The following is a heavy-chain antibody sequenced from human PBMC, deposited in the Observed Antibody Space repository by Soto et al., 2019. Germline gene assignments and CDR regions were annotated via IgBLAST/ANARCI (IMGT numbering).Heavy chain of an antibody. CDR2: IYYSGST. D-gene: IGHD1-1*01. CDR3: ARDLRRTTGTTRTYYYGMDV. Sequence: PSETLSLTCTVSGGSISSYYWSWIRQPPGKGLEWIGYIYYSGSTNYNPSLKSRVTISVDTSKNQFSLKLSSVTAADTAVYYCARDLRRTTGTTRTYYYGMDVWGQGTTVTVSS. V-gene: IGHV4-59*01. J-gene: IGHJ6*02. CDR1: GGSISSYY.